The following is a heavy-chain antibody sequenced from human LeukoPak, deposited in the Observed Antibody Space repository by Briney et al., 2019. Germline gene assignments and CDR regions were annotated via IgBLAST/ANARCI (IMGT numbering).Heavy chain of an antibody. D-gene: IGHD5-18*01. Sequence: GGSLRLSCAASGFTFSSYSMNWVRQAPGKGLEWVSYISSSSSTIYYADSVEGRFTISRDNAKNSLYLQMNSLRAEDTAVYYCATVEGGYSYGWWYFDLWGRGTLVTVSS. J-gene: IGHJ2*01. CDR1: GFTFSSYS. V-gene: IGHV3-48*01. CDR3: ATVEGGYSYGWWYFDL. CDR2: ISSSSSTI.